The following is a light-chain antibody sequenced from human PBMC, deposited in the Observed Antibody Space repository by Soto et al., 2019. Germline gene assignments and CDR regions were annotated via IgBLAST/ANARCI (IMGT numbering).Light chain of an antibody. V-gene: IGKV1-5*03. CDR2: KAS. CDR3: QQYNSYWT. CDR1: HSISSW. J-gene: IGKJ1*01. Sequence: DIQMTQSPSTLSASVGDRVTITCRASHSISSWLAWYQQKPGKAPKLLIYKASSLESGVPSRFSGSGSETEFTLTISRLQPDDFATYYCQQYNSYWTFGQGTKVEIK.